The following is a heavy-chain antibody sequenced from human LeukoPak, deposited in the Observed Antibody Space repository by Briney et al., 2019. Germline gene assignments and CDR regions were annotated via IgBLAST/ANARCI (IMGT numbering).Heavy chain of an antibody. CDR2: INPNSGGT. J-gene: IGHJ6*03. Sequence: GASVKVSCKASGYTFTGYYMHWVRQAPGQGLEWMGRINPNSGGTSHAQKFQGRVTMTRDTSISTAYMELSRLRSDDTAVYYCARYIAAAGKGYYYYYMDVWGKGTTVTVSS. CDR1: GYTFTGYY. D-gene: IGHD6-13*01. CDR3: ARYIAAAGKGYYYYYMDV. V-gene: IGHV1-2*06.